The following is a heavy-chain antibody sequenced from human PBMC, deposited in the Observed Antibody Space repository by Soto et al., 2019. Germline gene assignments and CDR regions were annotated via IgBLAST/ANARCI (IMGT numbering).Heavy chain of an antibody. CDR1: GYTFTSYA. CDR3: AVYGRMVVNGAGYYYYGMDV. D-gene: IGHD3-10*01. J-gene: IGHJ6*02. Sequence: ASVKVSCKASGYTFTSYAMHWVRQAPGQRLEWMGWINAGNGNTKYSQKFQGRVTITRDTSASTAYMELSSLRSEDTAVYYCAVYGRMVVNGAGYYYYGMDVWGQGTTVTVSS. V-gene: IGHV1-3*01. CDR2: INAGNGNT.